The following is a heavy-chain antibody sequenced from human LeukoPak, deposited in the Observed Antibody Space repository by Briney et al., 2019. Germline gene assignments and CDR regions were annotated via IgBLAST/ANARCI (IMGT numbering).Heavy chain of an antibody. V-gene: IGHV4-34*01. Sequence: PSETLSLTCAVSGASFSSYYWSWIRQTPGKGLEWIGEISHSGSANYNPSLKSRVIVSRDTSKNQFSLKLNSVTAADSAVYYCARHGRYYDILTGYYYWFDPWGQGTLVIVSS. D-gene: IGHD3-9*01. CDR1: GASFSSYY. J-gene: IGHJ5*02. CDR2: ISHSGSA. CDR3: ARHGRYYDILTGYYYWFDP.